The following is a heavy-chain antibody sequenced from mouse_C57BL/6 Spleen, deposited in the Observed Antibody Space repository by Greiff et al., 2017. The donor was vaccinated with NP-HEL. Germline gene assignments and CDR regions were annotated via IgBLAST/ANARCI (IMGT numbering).Heavy chain of an antibody. CDR3: ARTGIYYDGSSPWFAY. CDR1: GYTFTDYN. J-gene: IGHJ3*01. CDR2: INPNNGGT. Sequence: EVQLQQSGPELVKPGASVKMSCKASGYTFTDYNMHWVKQSHGKSLEWIGYINPNNGGTSYNQKFKGKATLTVNKSSSTAYMELRSLTSEDSAVYYCARTGIYYDGSSPWFAYWGQGTLVTVSA. D-gene: IGHD1-1*01. V-gene: IGHV1-22*01.